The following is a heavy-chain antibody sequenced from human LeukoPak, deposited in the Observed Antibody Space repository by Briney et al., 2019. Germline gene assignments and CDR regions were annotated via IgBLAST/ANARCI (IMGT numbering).Heavy chain of an antibody. Sequence: GGSLRLSCAASGFTFSNYAMSWVRQAPGKGLEWVSTLSGGGGSTYYADSVKGRFTISRVNSKNTLYLQMNSLRAEDTAIYYCAKDKDVRYYDTPACWDYWGQGTLVTVSS. D-gene: IGHD3-22*01. J-gene: IGHJ4*02. V-gene: IGHV3-23*01. CDR3: AKDKDVRYYDTPACWDY. CDR2: LSGGGGST. CDR1: GFTFSNYA.